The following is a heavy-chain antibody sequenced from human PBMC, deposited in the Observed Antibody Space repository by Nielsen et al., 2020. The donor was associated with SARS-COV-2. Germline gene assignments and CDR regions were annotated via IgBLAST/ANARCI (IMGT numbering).Heavy chain of an antibody. Sequence: SETLSITCTVSGGSVSSGGYYWSWIRQHPGKGLEWIGYIYYSGSTYYNPSLKSRVTISVDTSKNQFSLKLSSVTAADTAVYYCARDYTDNYYGMDVWGQGTTVTVSS. J-gene: IGHJ6*02. V-gene: IGHV4-31*03. CDR2: IYYSGST. D-gene: IGHD4-11*01. CDR3: ARDYTDNYYGMDV. CDR1: GGSVSSGGYY.